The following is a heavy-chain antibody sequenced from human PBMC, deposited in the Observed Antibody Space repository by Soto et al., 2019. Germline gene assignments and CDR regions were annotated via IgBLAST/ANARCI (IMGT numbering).Heavy chain of an antibody. CDR1: GGSLSSNY. D-gene: IGHD3-3*01. CDR2: IYYSGST. Sequence: PSETLSLTCTVSGGSLSSNYWSWIRQPPGKGLEWIGYIYYSGSTNYNPSLKSRVTISVDTSKNQFSLKLSSVTAADTAVYYSASGTIFGVVISPYGMDVWGQGTTVTVSS. J-gene: IGHJ6*02. V-gene: IGHV4-59*01. CDR3: ASGTIFGVVISPYGMDV.